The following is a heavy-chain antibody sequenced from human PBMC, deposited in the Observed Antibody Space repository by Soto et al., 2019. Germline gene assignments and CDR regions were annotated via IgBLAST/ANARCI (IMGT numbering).Heavy chain of an antibody. V-gene: IGHV3-30-3*01. CDR1: GFTFSSYA. CDR3: ADGGPYYGSGSYFLGSFAGWVNYYYYGMDV. J-gene: IGHJ6*02. Sequence: PGGSLRLSCAASGFTFSSYAMHWVRQAPGKGLEWVAVISYDGSNKYYADSVKGRFTISRDNSKNTLYLQMNSLRAEDTAVYYCADGGPYYGSGSYFLGSFAGWVNYYYYGMDVWGQGTTVTVSS. D-gene: IGHD3-10*01. CDR2: ISYDGSNK.